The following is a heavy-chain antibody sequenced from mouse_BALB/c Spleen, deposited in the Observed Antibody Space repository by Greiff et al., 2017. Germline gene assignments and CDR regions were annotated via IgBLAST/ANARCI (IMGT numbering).Heavy chain of an antibody. J-gene: IGHJ4*01. CDR1: GYSFTGYY. Sequence: EVMLVESGPELVKPGASVKISCKASGYSFTGYYMHWVKQSHVKSLEWIGRINPYNGATSYNQNFKDKASLTVDKSSSTAYMELHSLTSEDSAVYYCARKDDYDGRYAMDYWGQGTSVTVSS. CDR2: INPYNGAT. CDR3: ARKDDYDGRYAMDY. D-gene: IGHD2-4*01. V-gene: IGHV1-31*01.